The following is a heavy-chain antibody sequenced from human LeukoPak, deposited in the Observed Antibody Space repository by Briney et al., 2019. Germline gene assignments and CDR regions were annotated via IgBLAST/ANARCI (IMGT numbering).Heavy chain of an antibody. CDR3: ARVGLLGTTSDY. V-gene: IGHV3-48*04. CDR1: GFTFSSYS. D-gene: IGHD1-1*01. CDR2: ISSSSTI. J-gene: IGHJ4*02. Sequence: GGSLRLSCAAPGFTFSSYSMNWVRQAPGKGLEWVSYISSSSTIYYADSVKGRFTISRDNAKNSLYLQMNSLRAEDTAVYYCARVGLLGTTSDYWGQGTLVTVSS.